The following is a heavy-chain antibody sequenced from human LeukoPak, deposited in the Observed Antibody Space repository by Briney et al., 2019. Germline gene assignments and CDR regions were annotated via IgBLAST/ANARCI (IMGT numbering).Heavy chain of an antibody. J-gene: IGHJ6*02. D-gene: IGHD6-13*01. CDR2: IYQSGTT. Sequence: SETLSLTCSVSGYSISSGYYRGWIRQPPGKGLEWIGSIYQSGTTSYNPSLKSRVTISVDTSKNQFSLKLSSVTAADTAVYYCARLQYSSSWYGEDYGMDVWGQGTTVTVSS. CDR3: ARLQYSSSWYGEDYGMDV. CDR1: GYSISSGYY. V-gene: IGHV4-38-2*02.